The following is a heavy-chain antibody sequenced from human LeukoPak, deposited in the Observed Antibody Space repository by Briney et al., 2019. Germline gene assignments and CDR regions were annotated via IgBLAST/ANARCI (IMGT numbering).Heavy chain of an antibody. V-gene: IGHV3-7*01. CDR1: GFTFTSLW. CDR3: ARGPNSNWSGLDF. CDR2: INPLGSDT. Sequence: PGGSLRLSCAASGFTFTSLWMSWVRQAPGKGLEWVSSINPLGSDTRYADSVKGRFTVSRDNAKNTLYLQVNNLRAEDTAVYYCARGPNSNWSGLDFWGQGTLLTVSS. D-gene: IGHD6-6*01. J-gene: IGHJ4*02.